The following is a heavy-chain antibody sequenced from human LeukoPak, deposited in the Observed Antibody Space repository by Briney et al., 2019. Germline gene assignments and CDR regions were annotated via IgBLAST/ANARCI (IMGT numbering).Heavy chain of an antibody. Sequence: SETLSLTCAVSGYSISSGYYWSWIRQPAGKGLEWIGRIYTSGSTNYNPSLKSRVTISVDTSKNQFSLKLSSVTAADTAVYYCARGQAIFGVVNWFDPWGQGTLVTVSS. D-gene: IGHD3-3*01. CDR3: ARGQAIFGVVNWFDP. V-gene: IGHV4-61*02. J-gene: IGHJ5*02. CDR2: IYTSGST. CDR1: GYSISSGYY.